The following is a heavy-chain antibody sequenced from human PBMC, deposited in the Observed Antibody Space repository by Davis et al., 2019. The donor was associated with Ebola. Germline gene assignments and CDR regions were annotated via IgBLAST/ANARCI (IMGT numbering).Heavy chain of an antibody. V-gene: IGHV3-49*04. CDR3: ARDPAYDFWRGWHYYYGMDV. J-gene: IGHJ6*04. CDR2: VRSKAYGGKP. CDR1: GFTFGDYA. Sequence: PGGSLRLSCRVSGFTFGDYAINWVRQAPGKGLEWVGFVRSKAYGGKPAYAASVKGRFTISRDDSKAIAYLQMDSLRDEDTAVYYCARDPAYDFWRGWHYYYGMDVWGKGTTVTVSS. D-gene: IGHD3-3*01.